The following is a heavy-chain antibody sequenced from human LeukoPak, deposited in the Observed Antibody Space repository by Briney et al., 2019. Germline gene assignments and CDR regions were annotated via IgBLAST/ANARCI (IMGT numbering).Heavy chain of an antibody. J-gene: IGHJ4*02. CDR1: GFTFSSSA. D-gene: IGHD1-26*01. CDR3: AKAISVGATTDAAD. CDR2: IRGSGGST. Sequence: GGSLRLSCAASGFTFSSSAMSWARQARGRGLEWVSAIRGSGGSTYYADSVKGRFTISRDHSKNTLYVQMNRLRAEDTAVYYCAKAISVGATTDAADGGQGALVTVSS. V-gene: IGHV3-23*01.